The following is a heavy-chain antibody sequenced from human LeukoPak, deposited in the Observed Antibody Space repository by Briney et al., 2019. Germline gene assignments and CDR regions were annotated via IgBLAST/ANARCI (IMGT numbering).Heavy chain of an antibody. CDR3: ARDLLNDEGSSYFFDQ. J-gene: IGHJ4*02. V-gene: IGHV3-48*04. Sequence: GGSLRLSCAASGFTFSSYSMNWVRQAPGKGLEWVSYISKSSDRIYHADSVKGRFTISRGNAKNSLYLRMDSLRAEDTAVYYCARDLLNDEGSSYFFDQWGQGTLVTVSS. CDR1: GFTFSSYS. CDR2: ISKSSDRI. D-gene: IGHD2-2*01.